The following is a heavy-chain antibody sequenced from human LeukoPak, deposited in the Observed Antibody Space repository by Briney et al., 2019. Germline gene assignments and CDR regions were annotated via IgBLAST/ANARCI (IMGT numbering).Heavy chain of an antibody. CDR2: INPSGGST. V-gene: IGHV1-46*01. CDR1: GYTFTSYY. Sequence: ASVKVSCKASGYTFTSYYMHWVRQAPGQGLEWMGIINPSGGSTGYAQKFQGRVTMTRDMSTSTVYMELSSLRSEDTAVYYCARDYFPWGRSSGYYMDVWGKGTTVTVSS. CDR3: ARDYFPWGRSSGYYMDV. J-gene: IGHJ6*03. D-gene: IGHD3-16*01.